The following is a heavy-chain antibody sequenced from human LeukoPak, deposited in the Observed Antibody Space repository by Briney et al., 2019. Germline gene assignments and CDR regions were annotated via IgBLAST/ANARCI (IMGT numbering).Heavy chain of an antibody. J-gene: IGHJ4*02. CDR3: ARDAYFDY. V-gene: IGHV3-30*01. CDR2: ISYDGSNK. CDR1: GFTFSSYA. Sequence: GRSLRLSCAASGFTFSSYAMHWVRQAPGKGLEWVAVISYDGSNKYYADSVKGRFTISRDNSKNMLYLQMNSLRAEDTAVYYCARDAYFDYWGQGTLVTVSS.